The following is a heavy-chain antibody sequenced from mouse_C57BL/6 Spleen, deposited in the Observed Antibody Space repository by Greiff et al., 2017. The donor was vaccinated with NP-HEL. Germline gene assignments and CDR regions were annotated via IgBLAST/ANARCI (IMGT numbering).Heavy chain of an antibody. CDR2: IRNKANNHAT. V-gene: IGHV6-6*01. Sequence: EVKLLESGGGLVQPGGSMKLSCAASGFTFSDAWMDWVRQSPEKGLEWVAEIRNKANNHATYYAESVKGRFTISRDDSKSSVYLQMNSLRAEDTGIYYCTRDDYGYWYFDVWGTGTTVTVSS. CDR1: GFTFSDAW. J-gene: IGHJ1*03. CDR3: TRDDYGYWYFDV. D-gene: IGHD2-4*01.